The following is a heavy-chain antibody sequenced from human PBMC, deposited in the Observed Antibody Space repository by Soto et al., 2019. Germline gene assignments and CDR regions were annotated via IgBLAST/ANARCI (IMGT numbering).Heavy chain of an antibody. V-gene: IGHV4-59*12. CDR2: IYYSGST. Sequence: PSETLSLTCTVSGGSISSYYWSWIRQPPGKGLEWIGYIYYSGSTNYNPSLKSRVTISVDTSKNQFSLKLSSVTAADTAVYYCARGTVDYGDCHYWGQGTLVTVSS. CDR1: GGSISSYY. D-gene: IGHD4-17*01. J-gene: IGHJ4*02. CDR3: ARGTVDYGDCHY.